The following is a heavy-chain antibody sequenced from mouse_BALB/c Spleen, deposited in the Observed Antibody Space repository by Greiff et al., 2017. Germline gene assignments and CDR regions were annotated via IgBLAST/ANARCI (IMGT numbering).Heavy chain of an antibody. J-gene: IGHJ3*01. CDR3: NCGNYVNCAY. CDR2: IDPENGDP. Sequence: VQLQQSGAELVRSGASVKLSCTASGFNIKDSYMHWVKQRPEQGLEWIGWIDPENGDPEYAPKFQGKATMTADTSSNTAYLQLSSLTAEDTAVYYCNCGNYVNCAYWGQGTLVTVSA. D-gene: IGHD2-1*01. V-gene: IGHV14-4*02. CDR1: GFNIKDSY.